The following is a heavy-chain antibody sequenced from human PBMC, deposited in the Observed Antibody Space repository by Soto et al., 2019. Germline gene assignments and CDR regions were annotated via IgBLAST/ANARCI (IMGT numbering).Heavy chain of an antibody. Sequence: QVQLVESGGGVVQPGRSLRLSCAASGFTFSSYAMHWVRQAPGKGLEWVAVISYDGSNKYYADSVKGRFTISRDNSKNTLYLQMNSLRAEDTAVYYCARDGNDIVVVVAATGNYYYGMDVWGQGTTVTVSS. D-gene: IGHD2-15*01. J-gene: IGHJ6*02. CDR2: ISYDGSNK. V-gene: IGHV3-30-3*01. CDR3: ARDGNDIVVVVAATGNYYYGMDV. CDR1: GFTFSSYA.